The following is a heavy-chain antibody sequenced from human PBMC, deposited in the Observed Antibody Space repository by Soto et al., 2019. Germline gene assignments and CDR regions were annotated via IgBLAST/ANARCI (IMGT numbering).Heavy chain of an antibody. CDR1: GASFSHFY. V-gene: IGHV4-59*01. D-gene: IGHD3-9*01. J-gene: IGHJ3*02. CDR3: AASYYAIFTGHFAFDI. Sequence: SETLSLTCTVSGASFSHFYWSWIRQVPGKGLEWLGYIYDSGSTNYNPSVKSRVTMSVDTSKTQFSLDLGSVTAADTAVYFCAASYYAIFTGHFAFDIWGHGTMVTVSS. CDR2: IYDSGST.